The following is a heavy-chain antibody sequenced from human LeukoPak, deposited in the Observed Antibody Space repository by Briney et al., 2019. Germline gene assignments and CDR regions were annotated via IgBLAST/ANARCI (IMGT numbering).Heavy chain of an antibody. J-gene: IGHJ4*02. Sequence: SETLSLTCTVSGGSISSYYWSWIRQPPGKGLEWIGYIYYSGSTNYNPSLKSRVTISVDTSKNQFSLKLSSVTAADTAVYYCARGRLFDYWGQRTLVTVSS. CDR3: ARGRLFDY. CDR1: GGSISSYY. V-gene: IGHV4-59*01. CDR2: IYYSGST.